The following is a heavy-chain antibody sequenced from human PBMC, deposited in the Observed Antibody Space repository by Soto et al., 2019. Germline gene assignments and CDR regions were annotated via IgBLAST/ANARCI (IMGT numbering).Heavy chain of an antibody. CDR2: IDWDDDK. CDR3: ARIPATIFGVVSNYYYYYGMDV. Sequence: SGPTLVNPTQTLTLTCTFSGFSLSTSGMCVSWIRQPPGKALEWLALIDWDDDKYYRTSLKTRLTISKDTSKNQVVLTMTNMDPVDTATYYCARIPATIFGVVSNYYYYYGMDVWGQGTTVTVSS. D-gene: IGHD3-3*01. V-gene: IGHV2-70*01. J-gene: IGHJ6*02. CDR1: GFSLSTSGMC.